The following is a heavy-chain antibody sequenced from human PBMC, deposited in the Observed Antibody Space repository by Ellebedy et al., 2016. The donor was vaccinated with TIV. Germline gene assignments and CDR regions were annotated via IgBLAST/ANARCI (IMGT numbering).Heavy chain of an antibody. CDR2: INHSGST. Sequence: MPSETLSLTCAVSGGSFSGYYWSWIRQPPGKGLEWIGEINHSGSTNYNPSLKSRVTISVDTSKNQFSLKLSSVTAADTAVYYCARGSQWLVNPYDYWGQGTLVTVSS. CDR3: ARGSQWLVNPYDY. V-gene: IGHV4-34*01. D-gene: IGHD6-19*01. J-gene: IGHJ4*02. CDR1: GGSFSGYY.